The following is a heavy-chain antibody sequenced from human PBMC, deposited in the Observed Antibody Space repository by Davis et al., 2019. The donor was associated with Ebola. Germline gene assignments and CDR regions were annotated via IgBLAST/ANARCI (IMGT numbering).Heavy chain of an antibody. CDR1: GGSFSGYY. Sequence: MPSETLSLTCAVYGGSFSGYYWSWIRQPPGKGLEWIGEINHSGSTNYNPSLKSRATISVDTSKNQFSLKLSSVTAADTAVYYCARGDVVVAATLDYWGQGTLVTVSS. CDR2: INHSGST. CDR3: ARGDVVVAATLDY. D-gene: IGHD2-15*01. J-gene: IGHJ4*02. V-gene: IGHV4-34*01.